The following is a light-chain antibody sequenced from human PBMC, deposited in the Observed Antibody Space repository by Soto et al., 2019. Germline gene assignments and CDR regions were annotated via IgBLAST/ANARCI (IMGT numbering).Light chain of an antibody. Sequence: ESVLTQSPGTLSLSPGERATLSCRASQSVISSDLAWYQQKPGQAPRLIIYGASSRATGIPDRFSGSGSGTDVTLTIRRREPEDFAVYYCQQHGSSTYTFGQGTKLEIK. CDR2: GAS. CDR1: QSVISSD. J-gene: IGKJ2*01. CDR3: QQHGSSTYT. V-gene: IGKV3-20*01.